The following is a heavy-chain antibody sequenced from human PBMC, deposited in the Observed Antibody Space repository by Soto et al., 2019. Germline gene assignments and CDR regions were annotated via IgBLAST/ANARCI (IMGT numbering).Heavy chain of an antibody. J-gene: IGHJ4*02. D-gene: IGHD3-22*01. Sequence: EVQLLESGGGLVQPGGSLRLSCAASGFTFSSYAMSWVRQAPGKGLEWVSAISGSGGSTYYADSVKGRFTISRDNSKNTLYLQMNSLRAEDTAVYYCAKDRGLETSPGIVVVITPRGGYFDYWGQGTLVTVSS. CDR1: GFTFSSYA. CDR3: AKDRGLETSPGIVVVITPRGGYFDY. V-gene: IGHV3-23*01. CDR2: ISGSGGST.